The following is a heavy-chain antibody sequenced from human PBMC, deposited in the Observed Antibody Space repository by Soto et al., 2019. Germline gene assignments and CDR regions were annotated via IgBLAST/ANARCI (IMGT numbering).Heavy chain of an antibody. CDR3: TTQYSSGWYVAFDI. J-gene: IGHJ3*02. V-gene: IGHV3-15*07. D-gene: IGHD6-19*01. CDR1: GFTFSNAW. Sequence: GGSPRLSCAASGFTFSNAWMNWVRQAPGKGLEWVGRIKSKTDGGTTDYAAPVKGRFTISRDDSKNTLYLQMNSLKTEDTAVYYCTTQYSSGWYVAFDIWGQGTMVTVSS. CDR2: IKSKTDGGTT.